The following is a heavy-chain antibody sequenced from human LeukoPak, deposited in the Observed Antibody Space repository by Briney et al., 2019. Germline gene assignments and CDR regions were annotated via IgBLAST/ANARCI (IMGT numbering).Heavy chain of an antibody. Sequence: ASVKVSCKASGYTFTSYDINWMRQATGQGLEWMGWMNPNSGNTGYAQKFQGRVTMTRNTSISTAYMELSSLRSEDTAVYYCARGYSSSWYELYSYPNWFDPWGQGTLVTVSS. D-gene: IGHD6-13*01. V-gene: IGHV1-8*01. CDR1: GYTFTSYD. CDR3: ARGYSSSWYELYSYPNWFDP. J-gene: IGHJ5*02. CDR2: MNPNSGNT.